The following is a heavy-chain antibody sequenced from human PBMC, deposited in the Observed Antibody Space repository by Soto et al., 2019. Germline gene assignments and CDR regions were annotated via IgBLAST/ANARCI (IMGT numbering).Heavy chain of an antibody. J-gene: IGHJ6*02. Sequence: EVQLVESGGGLVKPGGSLRLSCAASGFTFSSYSMNWVRQAPGKGLEWVSSISYSNSYIYYADSVKGRFTISRDNAKKSLLLEMNSVRAEDTGMYYCAREVGGGYCSGGSCYYSGMDVWGQGTTVTVSS. V-gene: IGHV3-21*01. CDR1: GFTFSSYS. CDR3: AREVGGGYCSGGSCYYSGMDV. D-gene: IGHD2-15*01. CDR2: ISYSNSYI.